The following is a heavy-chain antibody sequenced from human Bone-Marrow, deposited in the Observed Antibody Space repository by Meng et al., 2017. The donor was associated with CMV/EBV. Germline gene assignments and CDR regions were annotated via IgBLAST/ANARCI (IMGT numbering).Heavy chain of an antibody. CDR3: GRWTMFDLDS. CDR2: IQRDGSEK. J-gene: IGHJ4*02. Sequence: LSWAACGFSFSTYGMGWVRQAPGQGLEWVANIQRDGSEKKYADSVKGRFTISRDNAKTSMYLQMNSLRAEDTAVYYCGRWTMFDLDSWGQGTLVTVSS. D-gene: IGHD3-9*01. V-gene: IGHV3-7*03. CDR1: GFSFSTYG.